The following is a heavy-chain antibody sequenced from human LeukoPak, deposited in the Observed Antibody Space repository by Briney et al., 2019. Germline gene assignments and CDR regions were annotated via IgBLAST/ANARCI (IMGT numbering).Heavy chain of an antibody. CDR2: IYHSGST. V-gene: IGHV4-30-2*01. CDR3: ARAPTIFGVVIISRGGYYFDY. CDR1: GGSISSGGYY. J-gene: IGHJ4*02. Sequence: SETLPLTCTVSGGSISSGGYYWSWIRQPPGKGLEWIGYIYHSGSTYYNPSLKSRVTISVDRSKNQFSLKLSSVTAADTAVYYCARAPTIFGVVIISRGGYYFDYWGQGTLVTVSS. D-gene: IGHD3-3*01.